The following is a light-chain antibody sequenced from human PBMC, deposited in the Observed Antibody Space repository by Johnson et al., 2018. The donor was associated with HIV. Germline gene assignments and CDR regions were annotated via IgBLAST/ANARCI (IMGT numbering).Light chain of an antibody. J-gene: IGLJ1*01. CDR2: DNN. Sequence: QPVLTQPPSVSAAPGQKVTISCSGSSSNIGNNYVSWYQQLPGTAPKLLIYDNNKRPSGIPDRFSGSKSGTSATLGITGLQTGDEADYFYGTWDNSRRTAFFGTCTKVTVL. V-gene: IGLV1-51*01. CDR1: SSNIGNNY. CDR3: GTWDNSRRTAF.